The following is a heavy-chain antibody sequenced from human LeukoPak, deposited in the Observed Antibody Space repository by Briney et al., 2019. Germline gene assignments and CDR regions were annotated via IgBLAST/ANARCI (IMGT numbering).Heavy chain of an antibody. CDR1: GYTFTDYY. D-gene: IGHD6-19*01. CDR2: INPNSGGT. Sequence: GASVTVSCKASGYTFTDYYMHWVRQAPGQGLEWMGWINPNSGGTNYAQKFQGRVTMARDTSISTAYMELRSLRSDDTAVYYCARTSGWFQKENYFDYWGQGTLVTVSS. V-gene: IGHV1-2*02. J-gene: IGHJ4*02. CDR3: ARTSGWFQKENYFDY.